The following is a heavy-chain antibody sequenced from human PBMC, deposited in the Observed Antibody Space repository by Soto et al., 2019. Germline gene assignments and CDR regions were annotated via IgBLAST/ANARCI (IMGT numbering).Heavy chain of an antibody. CDR1: GGTFSSYT. J-gene: IGHJ4*02. D-gene: IGHD6-19*01. V-gene: IGHV1-69*02. Sequence: SVKVSCKASGGTFSSYTISWVRQAPGQGLEWMGRIIPILGIANYAQKFQGRVTITADKSTSTAYMELSSLRAEDTAVYYCANEGEHSSGWANFDYWGQGTLVTVSS. CDR3: ANEGEHSSGWANFDY. CDR2: IIPILGIA.